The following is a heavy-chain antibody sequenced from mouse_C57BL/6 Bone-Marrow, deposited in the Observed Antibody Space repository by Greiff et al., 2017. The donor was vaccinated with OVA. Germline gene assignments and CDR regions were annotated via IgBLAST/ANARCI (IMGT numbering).Heavy chain of an antibody. Sequence: AASGFTFTDYYMSWVRQPPGKALEWLGFIRNKANGYTTEYSASVKGRFTISRDNSQSILYLQMNALRAEDSATYYCARYHYGNYFDYWGQGTTLTVSS. CDR1: GFTFTDYY. CDR3: ARYHYGNYFDY. CDR2: IRNKANGYTT. J-gene: IGHJ2*01. V-gene: IGHV7-3*01. D-gene: IGHD2-1*01.